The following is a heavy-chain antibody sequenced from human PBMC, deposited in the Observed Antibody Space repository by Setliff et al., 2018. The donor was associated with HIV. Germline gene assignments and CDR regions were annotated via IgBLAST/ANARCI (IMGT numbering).Heavy chain of an antibody. CDR1: GGSVSSSGYY. CDR3: ARYESSGHDAFDL. V-gene: IGHV4-39*07. CDR2: VYYTGST. Sequence: PSETLSLTCTLSGGSVSSSGYYWGWLRQPPGQGPEWIGSVYYTGSTYYSLSLNSRVTISVDTSKNQFSLKLSSVTAADTAVYYCARYESSGHDAFDLWGQGTMVTVS. D-gene: IGHD3-22*01. J-gene: IGHJ3*01.